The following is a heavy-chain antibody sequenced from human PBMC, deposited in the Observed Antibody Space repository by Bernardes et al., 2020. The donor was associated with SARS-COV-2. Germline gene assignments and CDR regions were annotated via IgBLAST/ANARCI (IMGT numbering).Heavy chain of an antibody. Sequence: GGSLILSCVGSGFTFDYATMHWVRQAPGKGLEWVSLISWDGDKTYYGDSVKGRFTISRDNRKNSLFLQMNSLKPEDTALYYCAKDVGAEEAFDIWGQGTMVTVSS. D-gene: IGHD1-26*01. V-gene: IGHV3-43*01. J-gene: IGHJ3*02. CDR2: ISWDGDKT. CDR1: GFTFDYAT. CDR3: AKDVGAEEAFDI.